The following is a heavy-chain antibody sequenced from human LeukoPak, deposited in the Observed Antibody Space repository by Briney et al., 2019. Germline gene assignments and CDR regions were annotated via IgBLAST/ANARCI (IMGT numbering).Heavy chain of an antibody. CDR3: AKLDTAMVIDY. CDR2: IIPILGIT. CDR1: GGTFTIYT. D-gene: IGHD5-18*01. J-gene: IGHJ4*02. Sequence: SVTVSCMASGGTFTIYTISWVRQAPGQGLEWMGRIIPILGITNYAQKFQGRVTITADKSTSTAYMELSSLRTEDTAVYYCAKLDTAMVIDYWGQGTLVTVSS. V-gene: IGHV1-69*02.